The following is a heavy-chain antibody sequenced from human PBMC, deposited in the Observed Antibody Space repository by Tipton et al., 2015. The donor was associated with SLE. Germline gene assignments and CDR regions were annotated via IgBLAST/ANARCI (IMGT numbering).Heavy chain of an antibody. J-gene: IGHJ4*02. CDR3: ARDGYSNYLDY. V-gene: IGHV3-23*01. D-gene: IGHD5-18*01. CDR1: GFTFSSYA. Sequence: SLRLSCAASGFTFSSYAMSWVRQAPGKGLEWVSAISGSGGSTYYADSVKGRFTISGDNSKNTLYLQMNSLRAEDTAVYYCARDGYSNYLDYWGQGTLVTVSS. CDR2: ISGSGGST.